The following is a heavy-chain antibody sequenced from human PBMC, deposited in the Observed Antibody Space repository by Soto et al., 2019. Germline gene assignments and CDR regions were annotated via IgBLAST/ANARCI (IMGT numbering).Heavy chain of an antibody. CDR1: GFTFENFG. J-gene: IGHJ5*02. Sequence: GSLRLSCAASGFTFENFGMSGVRQAPGKGLEWISSISGSGLNKYYADSVKGRFTISRDNSKNTVYLELSNLRAEDTAVYHCAKNQGVELVPLATVDWFDPWGQGTLVTVSS. CDR2: ISGSGLNK. V-gene: IGHV3-23*01. D-gene: IGHD1-26*01. CDR3: AKNQGVELVPLATVDWFDP.